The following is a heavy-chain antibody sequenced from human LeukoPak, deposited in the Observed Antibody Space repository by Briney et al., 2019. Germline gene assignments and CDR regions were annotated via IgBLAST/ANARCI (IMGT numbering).Heavy chain of an antibody. CDR2: IYTSGST. J-gene: IGHJ6*03. CDR3: ARDGDDFWSGYFRRDYYMDV. V-gene: IGHV4-4*07. D-gene: IGHD3-3*01. Sequence: PSETLSLTCTVSGGSISSYYWSWIRQPAGKGLEWIGRIYTSGSTNYNPSLKSRVTMSVDTSKNQFSLKLSSVTAADTAVYYCARDGDDFWSGYFRRDYYMDVWGKGTTVTVSS. CDR1: GGSISSYY.